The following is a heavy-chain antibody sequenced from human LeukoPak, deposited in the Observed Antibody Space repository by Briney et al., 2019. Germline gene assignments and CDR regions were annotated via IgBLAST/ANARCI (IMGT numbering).Heavy chain of an antibody. CDR3: ARDLEWDQHNWFDP. CDR2: ISSSGSTI. J-gene: IGHJ5*02. CDR1: GFTFSDYY. Sequence: KSGGSLRLSCAASGFTFSDYYMSWIRQAPGKGLEWVSYISSSGSTIYYADSVKGRFTISRDNAKNSLYLQMNSLRAEDTAVYYCARDLEWDQHNWFDPWGQGTLVTVSS. D-gene: IGHD3-3*01. V-gene: IGHV3-11*01.